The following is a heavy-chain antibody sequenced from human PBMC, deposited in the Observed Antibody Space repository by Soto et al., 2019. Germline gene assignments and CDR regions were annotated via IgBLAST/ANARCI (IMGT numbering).Heavy chain of an antibody. Sequence: QVQLQESGPGLVKPSETLSLTCTVSGGSISSYYWSWIRQPPGKGLEWIGYIYYSGSTNYNPSLKGRVPISVDTSKNQFSLNLSSVTAADTAVYYCAREIRRGYSYGISWFDPWGQGTLVTVSS. CDR2: IYYSGST. J-gene: IGHJ5*02. CDR3: AREIRRGYSYGISWFDP. D-gene: IGHD5-18*01. CDR1: GGSISSYY. V-gene: IGHV4-59*01.